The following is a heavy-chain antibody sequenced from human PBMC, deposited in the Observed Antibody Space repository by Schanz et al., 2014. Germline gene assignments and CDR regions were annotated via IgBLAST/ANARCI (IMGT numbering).Heavy chain of an antibody. CDR1: GFTFSIYA. J-gene: IGHJ5*02. Sequence: VQLVESGGGLVQPGGSLRLSCSASGFTFSIYAMHWVRQAPGKGLEYVSAISHDGYSTYYADSVKGRFTISRDNSKNTLYLQMNSLRAEDTAVYYCAGPALWFGDNCFDPCRQGTLVTVSS. CDR3: AGPALWFGDNCFDP. D-gene: IGHD3-10*01. CDR2: ISHDGYST. V-gene: IGHV3-64*04.